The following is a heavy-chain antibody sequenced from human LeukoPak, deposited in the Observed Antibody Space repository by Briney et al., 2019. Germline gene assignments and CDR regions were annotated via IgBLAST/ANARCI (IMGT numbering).Heavy chain of an antibody. V-gene: IGHV1-18*01. J-gene: IGHJ4*02. CDR3: ALVTIFGVVSPNFDY. CDR1: GYTFTSYG. CDR2: ISAYNGNT. D-gene: IGHD3-3*01. Sequence: ASVKVSCKASGYTFTSYGISWVRQAPGQGLEGMGWISAYNGNTNYAQKLQGRVTMTTDTSTSTAYMELRSLRSDDTAVYYCALVTIFGVVSPNFDYWGQGTLVTVSS.